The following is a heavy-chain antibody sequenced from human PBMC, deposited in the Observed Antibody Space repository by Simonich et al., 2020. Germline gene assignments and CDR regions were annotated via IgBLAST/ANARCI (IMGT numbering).Heavy chain of an antibody. CDR2: IYHSGST. V-gene: IGHV4-38-2*02. CDR1: GYSISSGYY. J-gene: IGHJ4*02. Sequence: QVQLQESGPGLVKPSETLSLTCAVSGYSISSGYYWGWNRQPPGKGLGWIGSIYHSGSTYYNPALKSRVNISVDTSKNQFSLKLSSVTAADTAVYYCARDYYGGNYYFDYWGQGTLVTVSS. CDR3: ARDYYGGNYYFDY. D-gene: IGHD2-21*02.